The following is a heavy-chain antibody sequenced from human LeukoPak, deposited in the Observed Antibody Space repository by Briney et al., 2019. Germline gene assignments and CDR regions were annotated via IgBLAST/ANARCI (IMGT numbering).Heavy chain of an antibody. V-gene: IGHV3-48*04. CDR2: IRSSGSTI. D-gene: IGHD1-7*01. CDR3: ARMNYISSGWGAPFDF. J-gene: IGHJ4*02. Sequence: GGSLRLSCTASGFTFSGYSMNWVRQAPGKGLEWISYIRSSGSTIYYADSMKGRFTISRDNAKNSLYLQMNSLRAEDTAVYYCARMNYISSGWGAPFDFWGQGTLVTVSS. CDR1: GFTFSGYS.